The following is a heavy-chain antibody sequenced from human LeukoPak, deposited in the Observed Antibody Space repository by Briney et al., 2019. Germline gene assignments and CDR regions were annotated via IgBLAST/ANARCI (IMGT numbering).Heavy chain of an antibody. D-gene: IGHD3-9*01. CDR3: ARSYFDVLTNYYMWLAP. Sequence: ASVKVSCKASGYAFTDYYIHWVRQAPGPGLEWMGWINLNSGDTYYAQNFQDRVTMTGDTSISTAYLELSSLRSDDTAVFYCARSYFDVLTNYYMWLAPWGQGTLVTVSS. V-gene: IGHV1-2*02. J-gene: IGHJ5*02. CDR1: GYAFTDYY. CDR2: INLNSGDT.